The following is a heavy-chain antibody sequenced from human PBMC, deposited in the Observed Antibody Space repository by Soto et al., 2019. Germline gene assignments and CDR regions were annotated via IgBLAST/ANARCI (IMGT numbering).Heavy chain of an antibody. CDR2: VYRTGST. V-gene: IGHV4-4*02. Sequence: QVQLQEAGPGLGKPSGTLSLTCAVSGGSISTSNWWSLVRQPPGKGLEWIGEVYRTGSTNYNPSLESRLTISVDKSKNQFSLKLTSVTAADTAVYYCARARATIAAAAIFDCWGQGTLVTVSS. CDR3: ARARATIAAAAIFDC. J-gene: IGHJ4*02. CDR1: GGSISTSNW. D-gene: IGHD6-13*01.